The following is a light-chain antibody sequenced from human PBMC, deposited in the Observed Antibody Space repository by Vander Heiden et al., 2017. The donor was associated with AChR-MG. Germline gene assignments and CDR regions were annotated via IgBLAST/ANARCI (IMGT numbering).Light chain of an antibody. Sequence: DIVMTQSPDSLAVSLGERATINCKSSQSVLYSSNNKNYLAWYQQKPGQPPKLLIYWASTRESGVPDRFSGSGSGTDFTLTISSLQAEDVALYYCRQYYRTPQTFGQGTKVEVK. CDR3: RQYYRTPQT. V-gene: IGKV4-1*01. CDR2: WAS. CDR1: QSVLYSSNNKNY. J-gene: IGKJ1*01.